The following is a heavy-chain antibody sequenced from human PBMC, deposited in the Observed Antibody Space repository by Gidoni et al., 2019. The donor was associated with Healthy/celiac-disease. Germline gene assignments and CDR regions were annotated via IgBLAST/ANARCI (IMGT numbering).Heavy chain of an antibody. CDR2: ISGSGGNT. D-gene: IGHD3-22*01. CDR3: AKLVIITTIDY. Sequence: VQLLESGGGLVQPGGSLRLSWAASGFTFSSYAMSWVRQAPGKGLEWVSTISGSGGNTYYADSVKGRFTISRDNSKNTLYLQMNSLRAEDTAVYYCAKLVIITTIDYWGQGTLVTVSS. J-gene: IGHJ4*02. V-gene: IGHV3-23*01. CDR1: GFTFSSYA.